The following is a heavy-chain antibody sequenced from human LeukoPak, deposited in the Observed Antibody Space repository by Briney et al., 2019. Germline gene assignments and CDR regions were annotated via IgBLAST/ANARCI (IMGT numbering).Heavy chain of an antibody. CDR1: GGSISSYD. J-gene: IGHJ4*02. V-gene: IGHV4-59*01. Sequence: PSETLSLTCTVSGGSISSYDRSWLRQPPGKGLEGMGYIYYSGSTNYNPSLTSRVTISVHTSKNQFSLKLSSVTAADTAVYYCARRSYRYYFDYWGQGTLVTVSS. CDR3: ARRSYRYYFDY. D-gene: IGHD3-16*02. CDR2: IYYSGST.